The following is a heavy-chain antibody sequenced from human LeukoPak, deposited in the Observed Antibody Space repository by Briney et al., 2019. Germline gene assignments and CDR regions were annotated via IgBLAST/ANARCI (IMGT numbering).Heavy chain of an antibody. CDR3: AKYSSGWVVLDY. V-gene: IGHV3-23*01. J-gene: IGHJ4*02. CDR2: ISGSGDRT. D-gene: IGHD6-19*01. CDR1: GFTFSSSA. Sequence: GGSLRLSCAASGFTFSSSAMTWVRQAPGKGLEWVSAISGSGDRTYYSDSVKGRFTISRDNSKNTLYVQLNSLRAEDTAVYYCAKYSSGWVVLDYWGQGTLVTVSS.